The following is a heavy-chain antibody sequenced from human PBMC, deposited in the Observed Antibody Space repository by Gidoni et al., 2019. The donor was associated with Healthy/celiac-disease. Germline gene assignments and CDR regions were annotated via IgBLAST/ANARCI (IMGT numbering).Heavy chain of an antibody. D-gene: IGHD3-16*02. CDR1: GFTFSSYS. J-gene: IGHJ6*02. CDR3: ARDFVGDVISIYYGMDV. CDR2: ISSSSSYI. Sequence: EVQLVESGGGLVTPGGSLRLSCAASGFTFSSYSMNWVRQAPGKGLEWVSSISSSSSYIYYADSVKGRFTISRDNAKNSLYLQMNSLRAEDTAVYYCARDFVGDVISIYYGMDVWGQGTTVTVSS. V-gene: IGHV3-21*01.